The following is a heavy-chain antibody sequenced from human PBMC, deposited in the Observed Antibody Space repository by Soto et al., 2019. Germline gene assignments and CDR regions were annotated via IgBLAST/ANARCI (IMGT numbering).Heavy chain of an antibody. CDR1: GGSISSGGYY. Sequence: SETLSLTCTVSGGSISSGGYYWSWIRQHPGKGLEWIGYIYYSGSTYYNPSLKSRVTISVDTSKNQFSLKLSSVTAADTAVYYCARPPSIAAAGTSPEDYWCQGTLVTVSS. CDR2: IYYSGST. D-gene: IGHD6-13*01. CDR3: ARPPSIAAAGTSPEDY. V-gene: IGHV4-31*03. J-gene: IGHJ4*02.